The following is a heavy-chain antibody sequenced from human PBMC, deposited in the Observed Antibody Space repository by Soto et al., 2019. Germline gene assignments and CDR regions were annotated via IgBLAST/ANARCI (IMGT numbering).Heavy chain of an antibody. V-gene: IGHV4-31*03. J-gene: IGHJ6*02. D-gene: IGHD3-3*01. Sequence: PSETLSLTCTVSGGSISSGGYYWSWIRQHPGKGLEWIGYIYYSGSTYYNPSLKSRVTISVDTSKNQFSLKLSSVTAADTAVYYCARASSTYDFWSGYGMDVWGQGTTVTVSS. CDR1: GGSISSGGYY. CDR3: ARASSTYDFWSGYGMDV. CDR2: IYYSGST.